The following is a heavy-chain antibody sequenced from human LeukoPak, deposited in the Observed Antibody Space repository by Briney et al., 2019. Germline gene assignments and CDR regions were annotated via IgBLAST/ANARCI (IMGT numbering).Heavy chain of an antibody. D-gene: IGHD1-1*01. CDR3: ARLAGTQQPFDY. V-gene: IGHV1-69*05. J-gene: IGHJ4*02. Sequence: GASVKVSCKASGGTFSSYAISWVRQAPGQGLEWMGGIIPIFGTANYAQKFQGRVMITTDESTSTAYMELSSLRSEDTAVYYCARLAGTQQPFDYWGQGTLVTVSS. CDR1: GGTFSSYA. CDR2: IIPIFGTA.